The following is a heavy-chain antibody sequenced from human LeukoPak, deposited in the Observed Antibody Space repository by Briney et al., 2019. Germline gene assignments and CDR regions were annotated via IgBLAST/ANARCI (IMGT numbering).Heavy chain of an antibody. V-gene: IGHV3-23*01. CDR1: GFTFSSYA. Sequence: GGSLRLSCAASGFTFSSYAMSRVRQAPGKGLEWVSAISGSGGSTYYADSVKGRFTISRDNSKNTLYLQMNSLRAEDTAVYYCAKGGYCSSTSCYGVDAFDIWGQGTMVTVSS. J-gene: IGHJ3*02. D-gene: IGHD2-2*01. CDR2: ISGSGGST. CDR3: AKGGYCSSTSCYGVDAFDI.